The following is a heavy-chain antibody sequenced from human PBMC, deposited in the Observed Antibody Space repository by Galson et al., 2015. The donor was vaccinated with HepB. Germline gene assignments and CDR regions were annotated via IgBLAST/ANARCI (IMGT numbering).Heavy chain of an antibody. J-gene: IGHJ4*02. CDR2: ISSSTIYT. CDR3: ARVADSDYGDHAHFDS. Sequence: SLRLSCAASGFTFSNYPMHWIRQAPGKGLEWLSYISSSTIYTNYADSVKGRFTISRDNVKNSMYLQMNSLRAEDTAVYYCARVADSDYGDHAHFDSWGLGTLVTVSS. D-gene: IGHD4-17*01. CDR1: GFTFSNYP. V-gene: IGHV3-11*06.